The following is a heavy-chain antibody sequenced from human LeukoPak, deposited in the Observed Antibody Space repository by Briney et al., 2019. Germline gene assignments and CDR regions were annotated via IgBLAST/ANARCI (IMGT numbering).Heavy chain of an antibody. CDR2: IKSKGDGETI. Sequence: GGSRSLSCAASGVTFTNAWMSWVRQAAGKGLDWVGRIKSKGDGETIDNAAPVKGRFTMSRDDSKATLYLQMNSLKAEDTAVYYCTTDLGLTMIRGVIVYWGQGALVTVSS. CDR3: TTDLGLTMIRGVIVY. D-gene: IGHD3-10*01. J-gene: IGHJ4*02. V-gene: IGHV3-15*01. CDR1: GVTFTNAW.